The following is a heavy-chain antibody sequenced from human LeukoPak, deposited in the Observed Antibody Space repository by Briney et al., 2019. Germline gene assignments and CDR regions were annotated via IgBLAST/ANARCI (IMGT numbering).Heavy chain of an antibody. Sequence: SETLSLTCTVSGGSISSYYWSWIRQPPGKGLEWIGYIYYSGSTNYNPSLKSRVTISVDTSKNQFSLKLSSVTAADTAVYYCARNYHDSSGYYYIDYWGQGTLVTVSS. D-gene: IGHD3-22*01. J-gene: IGHJ4*02. CDR3: ARNYHDSSGYYYIDY. CDR2: IYYSGST. CDR1: GGSISSYY. V-gene: IGHV4-59*01.